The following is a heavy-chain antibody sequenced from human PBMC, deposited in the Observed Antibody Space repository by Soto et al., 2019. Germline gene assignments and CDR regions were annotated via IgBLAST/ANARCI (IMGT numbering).Heavy chain of an antibody. CDR3: ATRSMGSSSILDY. CDR2: IYYSGST. CDR1: GGSISSGGYY. D-gene: IGHD6-6*01. J-gene: IGHJ4*02. Sequence: SETLSLTCTVSGGSISSGGYYWSWIRQHPGKGLEWIGYIYYSGSTYYNPSLKSRVTISVDTSKNQFSLKLSSVTAADTAVYYCATRSMGSSSILDYWGQGTLVTVSS. V-gene: IGHV4-31*03.